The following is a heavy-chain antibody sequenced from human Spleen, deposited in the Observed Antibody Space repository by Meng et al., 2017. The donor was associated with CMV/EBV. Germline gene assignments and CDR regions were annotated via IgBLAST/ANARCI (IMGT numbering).Heavy chain of an antibody. CDR2: FYSGGST. J-gene: IGHJ6*02. V-gene: IGHV4-39*07. CDR3: ARGVGDVWRDGMDV. D-gene: IGHD3-3*01. CDR1: GASIDNSTYY. Sequence: SETLSLTCTVSGASIDNSTYYWAWIRQPPGKGLEWIGTFYSGGSTYHNPSFRSRVTISVDTSNEQLSLILSSVTAADTAVYYCARGVGDVWRDGMDVWGQGTTVTVSS.